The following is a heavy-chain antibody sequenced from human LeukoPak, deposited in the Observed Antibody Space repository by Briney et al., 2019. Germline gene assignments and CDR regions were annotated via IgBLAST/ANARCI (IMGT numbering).Heavy chain of an antibody. Sequence: GGSLRLSCAASGFTFSSYAMSWVRQAPGKGLEWVSAISGSGGSTYYADSVKGRFTISRDNSKNTLYLQMNSLRAEDTAVYYCAKVPRMTTNYYDSSSQKQYYFDYWGQGTLVTVSS. CDR2: ISGSGGST. V-gene: IGHV3-23*01. CDR3: AKVPRMTTNYYDSSSQKQYYFDY. CDR1: GFTFSSYA. D-gene: IGHD3-22*01. J-gene: IGHJ4*02.